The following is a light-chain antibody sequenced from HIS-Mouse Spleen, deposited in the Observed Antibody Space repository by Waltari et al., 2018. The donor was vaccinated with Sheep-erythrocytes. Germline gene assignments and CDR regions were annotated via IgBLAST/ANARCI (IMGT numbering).Light chain of an antibody. CDR2: KDS. V-gene: IGLV3-27*01. CDR1: VLAKKY. J-gene: IGLJ1*01. CDR3: YSAADNNLYV. Sequence: SYELTQPPSVSVSPGQTASITCSGDVLAKKYARWFQQKPGQAPVLVIYKDSERPSGIPERFSGSSSGTTVTLTISGAQVEDEADYYCYSAADNNLYVFGTGTKVTVL.